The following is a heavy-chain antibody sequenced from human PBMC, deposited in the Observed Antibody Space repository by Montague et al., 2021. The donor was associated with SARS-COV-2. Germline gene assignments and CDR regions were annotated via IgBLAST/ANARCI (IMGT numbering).Heavy chain of an antibody. CDR2: ISYDGSNK. V-gene: IGHV3-30*03. CDR1: GFIVSRNY. CDR3: AREPLLLGFGEFLDY. Sequence: SLRLSFSASGFIVSRNYMSWVRQAPGKGLEWVAVISYDGSNKYYADSVKGRFTISRDNSKNTLYLQMNSLRAEDTAVYYCAREPLLLGFGEFLDYWGQGTLVTVSS. J-gene: IGHJ4*02. D-gene: IGHD3-10*01.